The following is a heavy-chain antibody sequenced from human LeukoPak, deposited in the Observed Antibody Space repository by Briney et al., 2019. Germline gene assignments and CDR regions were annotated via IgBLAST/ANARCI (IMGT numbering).Heavy chain of an antibody. CDR2: IYYSGST. V-gene: IGHV4-39*01. D-gene: IGHD3-16*01. CDR1: GGSISSSSYY. J-gene: IGHJ6*03. CDR3: AGSYDYVWGSFLGYYYYMDV. Sequence: SETLSLTCTVSGGSISSSSYYWGWIRQPPGKGLEWIGSIYYSGSTYYNPSLKSRVTISVDTSKNQFSLKLSSVTAADTAVYYCAGSYDYVWGSFLGYYYYMDVWGKGTTVTISS.